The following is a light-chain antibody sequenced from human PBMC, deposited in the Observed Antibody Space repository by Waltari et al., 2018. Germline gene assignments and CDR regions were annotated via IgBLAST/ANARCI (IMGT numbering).Light chain of an antibody. CDR1: SSNIGRND. CDR3: AAWDDSLRGPV. V-gene: IGLV1-47*01. J-gene: IGLJ2*01. Sequence: QSVLTQPPSASGTPGQSVTISCSGGSSNIGRNDVYWYQQLPGTTPKLLIYTNNQRPSGFPDRFSGSKSGTSASLAISGLRSDDEADFYCAAWDDSLRGPVFGGGTKLTVL. CDR2: TNN.